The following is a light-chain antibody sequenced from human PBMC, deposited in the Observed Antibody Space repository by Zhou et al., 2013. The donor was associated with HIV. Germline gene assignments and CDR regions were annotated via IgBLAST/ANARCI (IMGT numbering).Light chain of an antibody. CDR2: QAS. CDR3: QQYDTWPS. Sequence: DIQMTQSPSTLSASVGDRITITCRASQGISKWLAWYQQKPGKAPKLLIYQASSLETGVPSRFSGSASGTDFTLTISGLQPEDFALYYCQQYDTWPSFGQGTKLQIK. V-gene: IGKV1-12*02. J-gene: IGKJ2*01. CDR1: QGISKW.